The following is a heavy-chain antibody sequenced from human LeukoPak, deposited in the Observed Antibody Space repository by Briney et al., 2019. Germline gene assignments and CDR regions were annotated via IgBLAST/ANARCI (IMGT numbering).Heavy chain of an antibody. Sequence: GGSLRLPCAASGFSFGSDWMSWLRQAPGKGLEWVANIRPDGGEKYYVDSVKGRFTISRDNAKNSLFLQMSSLRAEDTAVYFCARDGSGWSKYWGQGTLVTVSS. CDR3: ARDGSGWSKY. CDR1: GFSFGSDW. D-gene: IGHD6-19*01. CDR2: IRPDGGEK. J-gene: IGHJ4*02. V-gene: IGHV3-7*01.